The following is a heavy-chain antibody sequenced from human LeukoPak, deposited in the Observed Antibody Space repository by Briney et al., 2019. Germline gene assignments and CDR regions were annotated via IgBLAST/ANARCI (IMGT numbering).Heavy chain of an antibody. J-gene: IGHJ4*02. CDR1: GFTFSSYE. D-gene: IGHD4-17*01. CDR3: ARENDYGDRPFDY. V-gene: IGHV3-48*03. CDR2: ISSSGSNI. Sequence: PGGSLRLSCAASGFTFSSYEMNWVRLAPGQALESVSYISSSGSNIYYADSVKGRFTISRDNAKNSLYLQMSNLRAEDTAVYYCARENDYGDRPFDYWGQGTLVTVSS.